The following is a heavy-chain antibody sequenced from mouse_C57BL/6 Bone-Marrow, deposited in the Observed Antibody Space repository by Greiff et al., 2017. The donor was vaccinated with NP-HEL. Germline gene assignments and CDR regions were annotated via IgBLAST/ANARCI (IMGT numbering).Heavy chain of an antibody. V-gene: IGHV1-18*01. CDR2: INPNSGGT. Sequence: EVQLQQSGPELVKPGASVKISCKASGYTFTDYYMDWVKQSPGKSLEWIGVINPNSGGTNYNEKFKGKATLTADKSSSTAYMQLSSLTSEDSAVYCCARLGRGYFDDWGQGTTLTVSS. CDR1: GYTFTDYY. J-gene: IGHJ2*01. D-gene: IGHD4-1*01. CDR3: ARLGRGYFDD.